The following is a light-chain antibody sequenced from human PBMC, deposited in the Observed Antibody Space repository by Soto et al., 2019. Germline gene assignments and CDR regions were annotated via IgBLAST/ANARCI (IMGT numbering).Light chain of an antibody. CDR3: QTWGTGTL. V-gene: IGLV4-69*01. CDR1: SGHSSYA. Sequence: QLVLTQSPSASASLGASVKLTCTLSSGHSSYAIAWHQQQPEKGPRYLMKLNSDGSHSKGDGIPDRFSGSSSGAERYLTISSLQSEDEADYYCQTWGTGTLFRGGTKLTVL. J-gene: IGLJ2*01. CDR2: LNSDGSH.